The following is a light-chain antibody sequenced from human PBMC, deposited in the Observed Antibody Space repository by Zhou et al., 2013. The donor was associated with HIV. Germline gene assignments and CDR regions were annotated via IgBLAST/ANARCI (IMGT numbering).Light chain of an antibody. Sequence: DIQMTQSPSSVSASVGDRVTFTCRASQGISSWLAWYQQKPGKVPKLLIYDASNLETGVPSRFSGSGSGTDFTFTISSLQPEDIATYYCQQYDNLPYTFGLGTRLEIK. CDR2: DAS. CDR1: QGISSW. J-gene: IGKJ2*01. CDR3: QQYDNLPYT. V-gene: IGKV1-33*01.